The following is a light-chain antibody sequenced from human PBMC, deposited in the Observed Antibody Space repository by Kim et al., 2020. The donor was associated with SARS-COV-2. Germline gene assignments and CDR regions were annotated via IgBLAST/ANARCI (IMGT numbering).Light chain of an antibody. Sequence: PGVTISCSGSYSNIRSKSLNWYQQVPGTAPKLLIYGNHQRPSGVPDRFSASKSGTSASLAISGLQSEDEADYYCATWDDSLNGPVFGGGTQLTVL. CDR3: ATWDDSLNGPV. CDR1: YSNIRSKS. V-gene: IGLV1-44*01. J-gene: IGLJ3*02. CDR2: GNH.